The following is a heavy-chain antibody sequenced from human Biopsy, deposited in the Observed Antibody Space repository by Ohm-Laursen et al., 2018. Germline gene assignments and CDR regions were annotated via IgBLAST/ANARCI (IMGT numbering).Heavy chain of an antibody. D-gene: IGHD2/OR15-2a*01. CDR2: ITPTGVT. CDR1: GGSIDFKY. J-gene: IGHJ6*02. CDR3: ARATNSTGWPYYYFYGMDV. Sequence: TLSLTCSVSGGSIDFKYWTWIRQSADKGLEWIGRITPTGVTHYNPPLKSRVTISVDTSKNQFSLRLNSVTAADTAVYYCARATNSTGWPYYYFYGMDVWGQGTTVTVSS. V-gene: IGHV4-4*07.